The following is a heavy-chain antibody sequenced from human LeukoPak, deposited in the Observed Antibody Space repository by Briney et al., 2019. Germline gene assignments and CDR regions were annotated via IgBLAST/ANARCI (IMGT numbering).Heavy chain of an antibody. J-gene: IGHJ4*02. CDR2: IYTSGST. CDR3: ASQVRGVIHFDY. D-gene: IGHD3-10*01. V-gene: IGHV4-61*02. CDR1: GGSITSGHYY. Sequence: SETLSLTCTVSGGSITSGHYYWSWIRQPAGKALEWIGRIYTSGSTNYNPSLKSRVTISADTSRNQFSLKLSSVTAADTAAYYCASQVRGVIHFDYWGQGTLVTVSS.